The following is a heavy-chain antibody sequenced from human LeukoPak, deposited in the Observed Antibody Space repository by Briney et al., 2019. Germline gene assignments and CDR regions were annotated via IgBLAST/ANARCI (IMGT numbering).Heavy chain of an antibody. CDR1: GFTFSSYS. D-gene: IGHD2-2*01. J-gene: IGHJ6*03. CDR3: ARDYAVVPAATYYYYYYMDV. CDR2: ISSSSSYI. Sequence: PGGSLRLSCAASGFTFSSYSMNWVRQAPGKGLEWVSSISSSSSYIYYADSVKGRFTISRDNAKNSLYLQMNSMRAEDTAVYYCARDYAVVPAATYYYYYYMDVWGKGTTVTVSS. V-gene: IGHV3-21*01.